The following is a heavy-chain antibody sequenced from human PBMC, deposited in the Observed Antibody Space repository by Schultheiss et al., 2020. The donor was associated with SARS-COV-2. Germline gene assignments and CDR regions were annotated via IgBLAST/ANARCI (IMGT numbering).Heavy chain of an antibody. D-gene: IGHD1-26*01. J-gene: IGHJ3*02. V-gene: IGHV4-39*07. Sequence: SETLSLTCTVSGGSISSSSYYWGWIRQPPGKGLEWIGEINHSGSTNYNPSLKSRVTISVDTSKNQFSLKLSSVTAADTAVYYCARAAYSGSYYRSLRRPFDIWGQGTMVTVSS. CDR3: ARAAYSGSYYRSLRRPFDI. CDR1: GGSISSSSYY. CDR2: INHSGST.